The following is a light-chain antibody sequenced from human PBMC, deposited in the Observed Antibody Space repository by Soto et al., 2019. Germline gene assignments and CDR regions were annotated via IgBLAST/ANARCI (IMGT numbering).Light chain of an antibody. CDR2: LGS. CDR1: QSLLHSNGYNY. V-gene: IGKV2-28*01. J-gene: IGKJ1*01. CDR3: MQALQTPRT. Sequence: DIVMTQSPLSLPVTPGEPASISCRSSQSLLHSNGYNYLDWYLQKSGQSPQLLIYLGSNRASGVPDRFSGSGSGTDFTLTISRVEAEDVGVYYCMQALQTPRTFGQGTKVEIK.